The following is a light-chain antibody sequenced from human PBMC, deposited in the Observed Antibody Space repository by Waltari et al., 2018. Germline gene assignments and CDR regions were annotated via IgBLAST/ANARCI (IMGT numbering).Light chain of an antibody. CDR1: QSVSSW. V-gene: IGKV1-5*03. J-gene: IGKJ4*01. Sequence: DIQMTQSPSTLSASVGDRVTITCRASQSVSSWLAWYQQKPGKAPKLLIYKASSLESGVPSRFSGSGSGTEFTLTISSLQPDDFATYYCQQYNSYLLTFGGGTKVEIK. CDR2: KAS. CDR3: QQYNSYLLT.